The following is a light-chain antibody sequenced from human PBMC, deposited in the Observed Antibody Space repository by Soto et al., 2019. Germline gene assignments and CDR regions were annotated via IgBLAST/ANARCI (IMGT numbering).Light chain of an antibody. J-gene: IGLJ2*01. CDR3: AVWDDKLRGL. Sequence: QSVLTQPPSVSGTPGQRVTISCSGIRSNIGGNAVTWYQQVPGTAPKLLIYANDQRPSGISDRFSGSKSSTSAYLAISGLQSEDEADYYCAVWDDKLRGLFGGGTKLTVL. V-gene: IGLV1-44*01. CDR2: AND. CDR1: RSNIGGNA.